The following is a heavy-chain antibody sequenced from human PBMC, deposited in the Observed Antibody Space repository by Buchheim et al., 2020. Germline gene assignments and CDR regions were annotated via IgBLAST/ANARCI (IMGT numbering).Heavy chain of an antibody. J-gene: IGHJ4*02. V-gene: IGHV4-38-2*02. D-gene: IGHD1-26*01. CDR2: IYYSGRT. CDR1: GYSISSGYY. CDR3: ARTGSGYYFDY. Sequence: QVQLQESGPGLVKPSETLSLTCTVSGYSISSGYYWGWIRQPPGKGLEWIGTIYYSGRTYYNSSLKSRVTISLETSKNQFSLKLSSVTAADTAVYFCARTGSGYYFDYWGQGIL.